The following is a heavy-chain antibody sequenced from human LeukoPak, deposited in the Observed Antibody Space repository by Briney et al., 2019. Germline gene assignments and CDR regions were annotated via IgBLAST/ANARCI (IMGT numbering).Heavy chain of an antibody. CDR2: INPSGGST. CDR3: ARVGDIVVVPAAEGCGMDV. J-gene: IGHJ6*02. V-gene: IGHV1-46*01. CDR1: GYTFTSYY. Sequence: GASVKVSCKASGYTFTSYYMHWVRQAPGQGLEWMGIINPSGGSTSYAQKFQGRVTMTRDTSTSTVYMELSSLRSEDTAVYYCARVGDIVVVPAAEGCGMDVWGQGTTVTVSS. D-gene: IGHD2-2*01.